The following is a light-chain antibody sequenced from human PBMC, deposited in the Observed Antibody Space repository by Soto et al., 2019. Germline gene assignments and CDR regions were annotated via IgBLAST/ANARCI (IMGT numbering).Light chain of an antibody. CDR3: QHYNSYSEA. J-gene: IGKJ1*01. CDR2: KAS. V-gene: IGKV1-5*03. Sequence: DIQMTQSPSTLSGSVGDRVTITCRASQTISSWLAWYQKKPGKDPKLLIYKASTLKSGVPSRFSGSGSGTEFNLTISSLQPDDFATYYCQHYNSYSEAFGQGTKVDIK. CDR1: QTISSW.